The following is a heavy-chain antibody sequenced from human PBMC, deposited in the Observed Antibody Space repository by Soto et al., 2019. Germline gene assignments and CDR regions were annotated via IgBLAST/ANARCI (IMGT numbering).Heavy chain of an antibody. CDR3: VRERGSHGYFVY. CDR1: GGYISSGGFY. V-gene: IGHV4-31*03. Sequence: SETLSLSCTVSGGYISSGGFYWSWIRQHPGKGLEWIGYIFYSGSTNYNPSLTSRVTISVDTSKNQFSLTLNSVTAPDAPVSYGVRERGSHGYFVYWGQGNLVT. J-gene: IGHJ4*02. CDR2: IFYSGST. D-gene: IGHD6-13*01.